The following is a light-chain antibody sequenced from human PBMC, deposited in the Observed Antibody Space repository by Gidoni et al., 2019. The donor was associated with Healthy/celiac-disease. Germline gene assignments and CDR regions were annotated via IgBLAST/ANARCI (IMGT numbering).Light chain of an antibody. CDR1: SSNIGAGYD. J-gene: IGLJ3*02. CDR2: GNS. Sequence: QSVLTQPPSVSGAPGQRVTISCTGSSSNIGAGYDVHWYQQLPGTAPKLLIYGNSTRPTGVPDRFSGSKSGPSASLAITGLQAEDEADYYCRSYDSSLSGWVFGGGTKLTVL. CDR3: RSYDSSLSGWV. V-gene: IGLV1-40*01.